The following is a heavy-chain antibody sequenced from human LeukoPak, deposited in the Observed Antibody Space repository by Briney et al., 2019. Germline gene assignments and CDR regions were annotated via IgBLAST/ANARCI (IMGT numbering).Heavy chain of an antibody. Sequence: PGGSLRFSCAASGFTFSSYWMSWVRQAPGKGLEWVANIKQDGSEKYYVDSVKGRFTISRDNAKNSLYLQMNSLRAEDTAVYYCARAPYCIGGSCRFDYWGQGTLVTVSS. J-gene: IGHJ4*02. CDR3: ARAPYCIGGSCRFDY. CDR1: GFTFSSYW. V-gene: IGHV3-7*03. CDR2: IKQDGSEK. D-gene: IGHD2-15*01.